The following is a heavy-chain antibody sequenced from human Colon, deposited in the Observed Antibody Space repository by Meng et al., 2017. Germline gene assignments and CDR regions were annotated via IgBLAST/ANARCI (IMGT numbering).Heavy chain of an antibody. CDR1: GFTVGVNY. Sequence: GESLKISCAASGFTVGVNYMTWVRQAPGKGLDWVSLINRDGTTSYAGSVKGRFTISRDTSKNTIYLEMNSLRPEDTAVYYCAGLLLGSRWTFEYWGQGTLVNGAS. V-gene: IGHV3-66*02. CDR2: INRDGTT. D-gene: IGHD6-13*01. J-gene: IGHJ4*02. CDR3: AGLLLGSRWTFEY.